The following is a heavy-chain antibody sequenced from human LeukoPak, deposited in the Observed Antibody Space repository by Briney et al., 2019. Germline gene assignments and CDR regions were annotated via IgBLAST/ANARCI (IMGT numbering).Heavy chain of an antibody. CDR1: GFAFNKYI. CDR3: ARGVPALDY. CDR2: ISSSSSYI. V-gene: IGHV3-21*01. J-gene: IGHJ4*02. D-gene: IGHD2-2*01. Sequence: PGGSLRLSCAASGFAFNKYIMNWVRQAPGKGLGWVSSISSSSSYIYYADSVKGRFTISRDNAKNSLSLQMNSLRAEDTAVYYCARGVPALDYWGQGTLVTVSS.